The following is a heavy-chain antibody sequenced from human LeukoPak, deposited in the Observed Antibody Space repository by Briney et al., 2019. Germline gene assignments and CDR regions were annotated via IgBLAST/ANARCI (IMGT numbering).Heavy chain of an antibody. CDR2: ISGSGGST. Sequence: GGSLRLSCAASGFTFSSYAMSWVRQAPGKGLEWVSAISGSGGSTYYADSEKGRFTISRDNSKNTLYLQMNSLRDEDTAVYYCAKMDTAMVYYYGMDVWGQGTTVTVS. CDR1: GFTFSSYA. V-gene: IGHV3-23*01. J-gene: IGHJ6*02. D-gene: IGHD5-18*01. CDR3: AKMDTAMVYYYGMDV.